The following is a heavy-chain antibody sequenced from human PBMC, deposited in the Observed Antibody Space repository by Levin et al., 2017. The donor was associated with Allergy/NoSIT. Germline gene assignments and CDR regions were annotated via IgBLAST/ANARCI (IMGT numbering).Heavy chain of an antibody. J-gene: IGHJ5*02. V-gene: IGHV3-30*04. CDR2: ISYDGSNK. D-gene: IGHD2-21*02. CDR1: GFTFSSYA. Sequence: GGSLRLSCAASGFTFSSYAMHWVRQAPGKGLEWVAVISYDGSNKYYADSVKGRFTISRDNSKNTLYLQMNSLRAEDTAVYYCARDQVGAYIVVVTGKNWFDPWGQGTLVTVSS. CDR3: ARDQVGAYIVVVTGKNWFDP.